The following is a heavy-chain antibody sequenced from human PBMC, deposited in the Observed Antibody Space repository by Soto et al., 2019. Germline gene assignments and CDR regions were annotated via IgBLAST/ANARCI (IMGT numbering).Heavy chain of an antibody. V-gene: IGHV4-59*08. Sequence: PSETLSLTCTVSGCSISSYYWSWIRQPPGKGLEWIGYIYYSGSTSYNPSLKSRVTISVDTSKNQFSLKLSSVTAADTAVYYCARHPEYSSSSIWFDPWGQGTLVTVSS. D-gene: IGHD6-6*01. CDR3: ARHPEYSSSSIWFDP. CDR2: IYYSGST. CDR1: GCSISSYY. J-gene: IGHJ5*02.